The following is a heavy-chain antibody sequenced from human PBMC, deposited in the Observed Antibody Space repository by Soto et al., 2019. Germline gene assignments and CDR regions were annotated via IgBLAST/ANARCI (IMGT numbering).Heavy chain of an antibody. CDR3: ASGPFYDFWSGGGYYYYGMDV. V-gene: IGHV1-69*06. CDR2: IIPIFGTA. Sequence: ASVKVSCKASGGTFSSYAISWVRQAPGQGLEWMGGIIPIFGTANYAQKFQGRVTITADKSTSTAYMELSSLRSEDTAVYYCASGPFYDFWSGGGYYYYGMDVWGQGTMVTVSS. J-gene: IGHJ6*02. CDR1: GGTFSSYA. D-gene: IGHD3-3*01.